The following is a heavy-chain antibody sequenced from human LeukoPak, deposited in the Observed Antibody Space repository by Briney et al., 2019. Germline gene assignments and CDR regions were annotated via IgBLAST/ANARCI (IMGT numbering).Heavy chain of an antibody. J-gene: IGHJ6*03. V-gene: IGHV3-53*01. CDR2: MYNGGTT. CDR3: AKENYYYYYVDV. Sequence: PGGSLRLSCAVSGFTFSSNYMNWVRQAPGKGLEWVSVMYNGGTTYYADSVKGRFTISRDNSKNTLYLQMNSLRAEDTAVYYCAKENYYYYYVDVWGKGTTVTVSS. CDR1: GFTFSSNY.